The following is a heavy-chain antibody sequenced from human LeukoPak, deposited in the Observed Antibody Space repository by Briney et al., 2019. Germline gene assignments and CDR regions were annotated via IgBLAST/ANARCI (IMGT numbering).Heavy chain of an antibody. CDR2: INLSGGST. CDR1: GFTFINYY. J-gene: IGHJ4*02. D-gene: IGHD4/OR15-4a*01. Sequence: ASVKVSCKASGFTFINYYMHWVRQAPGQGLEWLGIINLSGGSTHYPQKFQDRVTMTRDTSTSTVYMELSSLRSEDTAAYYCARDLDYGEKSEDYWGQGTLVTVSS. V-gene: IGHV1-46*01. CDR3: ARDLDYGEKSEDY.